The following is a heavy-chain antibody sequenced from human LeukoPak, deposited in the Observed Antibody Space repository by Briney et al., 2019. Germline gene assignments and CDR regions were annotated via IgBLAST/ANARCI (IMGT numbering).Heavy chain of an antibody. CDR2: ISYDGSNK. D-gene: IGHD4-17*01. CDR3: ARAPADYGDPHFDY. Sequence: GGSLRLSCAASGFTFSSYAMHWVRQAPGKGLEWVAVISYDGSNKYYADSVKGRFTVSRDNSKNTLYLQMNSLRAEDTAVYYCARAPADYGDPHFDYWGQGTLVTVSS. CDR1: GFTFSSYA. J-gene: IGHJ4*02. V-gene: IGHV3-30*04.